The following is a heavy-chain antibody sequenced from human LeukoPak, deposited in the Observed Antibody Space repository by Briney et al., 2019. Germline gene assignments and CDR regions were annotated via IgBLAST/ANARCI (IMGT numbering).Heavy chain of an antibody. V-gene: IGHV4-38-2*02. J-gene: IGHJ4*02. CDR3: ARDRSYYTFDY. Sequence: PSETLSLTCAVSGYSISTDYHWGWIRQPPGQGLEWIGAMHHSGSTYYNPSLKSRVTISVDTSKNQVSLKLNSVTAADTAVCYCARDRSYYTFDYWGQGTLVIVSA. CDR1: GYSISTDYH. CDR2: MHHSGST. D-gene: IGHD3-10*01.